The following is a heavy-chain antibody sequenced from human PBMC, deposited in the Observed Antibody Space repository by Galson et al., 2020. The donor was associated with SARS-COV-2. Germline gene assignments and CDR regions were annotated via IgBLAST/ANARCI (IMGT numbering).Heavy chain of an antibody. CDR3: AKAGPYSGYDFGEY. Sequence: GSLRLSCSASGFTFSNSALHWVRLTAGKGLEYVAAITHNGDESYYPDSLKGRFTVSRDNSKNTLFLQMSSLRVEDTGVYYCAKAGPYSGYDFGEYWGQGTLVAVSS. D-gene: IGHD5-12*01. CDR1: GFTFSNSA. J-gene: IGHJ4*02. CDR2: ITHNGDES. V-gene: IGHV3-64D*06.